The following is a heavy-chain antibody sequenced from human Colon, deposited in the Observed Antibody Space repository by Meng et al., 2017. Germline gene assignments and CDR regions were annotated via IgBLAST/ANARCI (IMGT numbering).Heavy chain of an antibody. CDR2: SNPTGGRT. CDR3: VREFTGGYFDY. V-gene: IGHV1-46*01. D-gene: IGHD3-16*01. J-gene: IGHJ4*02. CDR1: GDTFTNYY. Sequence: QLQFVQSGAEVKKPGAPVKISCEAFGDTFTNYYVHWVRQAPGQRLEWMGLSNPTGGRTNYAQKFRGRVTMTRDTSTNTVHMELSSLASEDTALYYCVREFTGGYFDYWGQGTLVTVSS.